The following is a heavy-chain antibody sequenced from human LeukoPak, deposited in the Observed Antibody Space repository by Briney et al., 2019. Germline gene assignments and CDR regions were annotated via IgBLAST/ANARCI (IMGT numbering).Heavy chain of an antibody. V-gene: IGHV4-39*01. CDR1: GGSISSSGYY. CDR3: ARQKGNFDY. J-gene: IGHJ4*02. CDR2: IYYSGTT. D-gene: IGHD3-10*01. Sequence: SETLSLTCTVSGGSISSSGYYWGWIRQPPGKGLEWIGAIYYSGTTYYNPSLKSRVTISVDTSKNQFSLNLSSVTAADTAVYYCARQKGNFDYWGQGTLVTVSS.